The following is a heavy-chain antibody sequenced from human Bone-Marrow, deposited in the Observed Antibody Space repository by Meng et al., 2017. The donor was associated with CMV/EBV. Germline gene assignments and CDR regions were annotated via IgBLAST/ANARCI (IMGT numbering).Heavy chain of an antibody. J-gene: IGHJ6*02. CDR3: AKDLGDYDISGCYRDYCGMDV. V-gene: IGHV3-11*04. CDR1: GFSFSDYS. D-gene: IGHD3-22*01. CDR2: ISSDGSAM. Sequence: GGSLRLSCVASGFSFSDYSMAWVRQAPRKGLEWVSYISSDGSAMFYADSLRDRFTISRDNARNTLYLEVDSLRVEDTAVYYCAKDLGDYDISGCYRDYCGMDVWGQGTTVTVSS.